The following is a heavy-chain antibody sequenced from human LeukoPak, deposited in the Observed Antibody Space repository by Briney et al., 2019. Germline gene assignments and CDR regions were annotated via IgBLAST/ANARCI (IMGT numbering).Heavy chain of an antibody. CDR1: GFTSSTYW. J-gene: IGHJ4*02. CDR3: ARAEDYSWRD. D-gene: IGHD5-18*01. Sequence: GGSLRLSCAASGFTSSTYWMSWVRQAPGEGLEWVANIDGLGSQKYYGDFVKGRFTISRDNAKNSLYLQMNSLRADDTAVYYCARAEDYSWRDWGQGTLVTVSS. CDR2: IDGLGSQK. V-gene: IGHV3-7*05.